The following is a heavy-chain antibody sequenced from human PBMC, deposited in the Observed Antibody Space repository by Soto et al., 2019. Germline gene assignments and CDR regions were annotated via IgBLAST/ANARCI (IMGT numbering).Heavy chain of an antibody. V-gene: IGHV4-59*01. Sequence: PSETLPLTCTVSGGSISSYYWSWIRQPPGKGLEWIGYIYYSGSTNYNPSLKSRVTISVDTSKNQFSLKLSSVTAADTAVYYCARGYYDFWSGTTYYYMDVWGKGTTVTVSS. CDR2: IYYSGST. CDR3: ARGYYDFWSGTTYYYMDV. J-gene: IGHJ6*03. D-gene: IGHD3-3*01. CDR1: GGSISSYY.